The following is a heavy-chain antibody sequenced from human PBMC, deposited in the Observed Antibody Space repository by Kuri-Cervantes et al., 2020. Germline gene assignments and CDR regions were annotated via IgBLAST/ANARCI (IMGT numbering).Heavy chain of an antibody. CDR2: ISSSGSTI. V-gene: IGHV3-48*03. CDR1: GFTFSSYE. D-gene: IGHD6-19*01. J-gene: IGHJ4*02. CDR3: AKDLASGWITGPFDY. Sequence: GESLKISCAVSGFTFSSYEMNWVRQAPGKGPEWLSYISSSGSTIYYADSVRGRFTISRDNAKNSLYLQMNSLRAEDTAVYYCAKDLASGWITGPFDYWGQGTLVTVSS.